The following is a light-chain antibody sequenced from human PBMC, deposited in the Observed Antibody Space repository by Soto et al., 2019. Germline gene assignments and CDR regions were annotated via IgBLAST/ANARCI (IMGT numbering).Light chain of an antibody. CDR3: CSYTRSDTFV. CDR2: DVN. V-gene: IGLV2-14*03. Sequence: QSALTRPASVSGSPGQSITISCAGTSSDVGAYNYVSWYQQHPGKAPKVMIYDVNNRPSGVSYRFSGSKSGNTASLTISGLQAEDEADYYCCSYTRSDTFVFGGGTKLTVL. CDR1: SSDVGAYNY. J-gene: IGLJ2*01.